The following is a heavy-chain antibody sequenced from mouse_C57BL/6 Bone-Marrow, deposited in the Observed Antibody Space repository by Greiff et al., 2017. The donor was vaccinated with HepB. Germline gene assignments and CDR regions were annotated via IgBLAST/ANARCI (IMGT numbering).Heavy chain of an antibody. D-gene: IGHD1-1*02. Sequence: EVQRVESGAELVKPGASVKLSCTASGFNIKDYYMHWVKQRTEQGLEWIGRIDPEDGETKYAPKFQGKATITADKSSNTAYLQLSSLTSEDTSVYYCASPYWCGRDYWGQGTSVTVSS. J-gene: IGHJ4*01. CDR3: ASPYWCGRDY. V-gene: IGHV14-2*01. CDR2: IDPEDGET. CDR1: GFNIKDYY.